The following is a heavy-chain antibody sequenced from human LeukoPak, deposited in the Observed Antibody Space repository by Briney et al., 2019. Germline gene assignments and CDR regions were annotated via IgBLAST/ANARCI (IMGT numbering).Heavy chain of an antibody. CDR3: ARGSPTYDFWSGYSRPYNWFDP. Sequence: SETLSLTCAVYGGSFSGYYWSWIRQPPGKGLEWIGEINHSGSTNYNPSLKSRVTISVDTSKSQFSLKLSSVTAADTAVYYCARGSPTYDFWSGYSRPYNWFDPWGQGTLVTVSS. CDR2: INHSGST. J-gene: IGHJ5*02. D-gene: IGHD3-3*01. CDR1: GGSFSGYY. V-gene: IGHV4-34*01.